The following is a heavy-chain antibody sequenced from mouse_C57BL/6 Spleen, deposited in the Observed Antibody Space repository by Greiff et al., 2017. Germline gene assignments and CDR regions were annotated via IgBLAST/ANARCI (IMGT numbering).Heavy chain of an antibody. J-gene: IGHJ2*01. Sequence: QVQLQQPGAELVRPGSSVKLSCKASGYTFTSYWMHWVKQRPIQGLEWIGNIDPSDSETHYNQKFKDKATLTVDKSSSTAYMQLSSLTSEDSAVYYGARGDYGNYAGFFDYWGQGTTLTVSS. CDR2: IDPSDSET. D-gene: IGHD2-1*01. V-gene: IGHV1-52*01. CDR3: ARGDYGNYAGFFDY. CDR1: GYTFTSYW.